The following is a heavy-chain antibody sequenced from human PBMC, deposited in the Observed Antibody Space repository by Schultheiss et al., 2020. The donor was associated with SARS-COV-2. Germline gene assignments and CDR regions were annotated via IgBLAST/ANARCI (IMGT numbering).Heavy chain of an antibody. CDR2: INKDGSEK. V-gene: IGHV3-7*01. J-gene: IGHJ6*03. Sequence: GESLKISCAASGFTFSSYWMSWVRQAPGKGLEWVANINKDGSEKYYVDSVKGRFTISRDNAKNSLYLQMNSLRAEDTAVYYCARTRDYYYYYMDVWGKGTTVTVSS. CDR1: GFTFSSYW. CDR3: ARTRDYYYYYMDV.